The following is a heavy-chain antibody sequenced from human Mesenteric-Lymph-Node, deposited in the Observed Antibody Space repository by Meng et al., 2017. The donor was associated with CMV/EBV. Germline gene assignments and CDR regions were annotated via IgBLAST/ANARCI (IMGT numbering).Heavy chain of an antibody. CDR2: TYYRSKWYN. D-gene: IGHD2-2*02. V-gene: IGHV6-1*01. Sequence: SSNSAAWNWIRQSPSRGLEWLGRTYYRSKWYNDYAVSVKSRMTINPETNKNQFSLQVNSVTPEDTAVYYCVRSAMPTAAIRYYFDFWGQGTLVTVSS. J-gene: IGHJ4*02. CDR3: VRSAMPTAAIRYYFDF. CDR1: SSNSAA.